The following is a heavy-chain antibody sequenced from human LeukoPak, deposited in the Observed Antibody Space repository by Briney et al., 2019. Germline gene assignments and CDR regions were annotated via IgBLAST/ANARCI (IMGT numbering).Heavy chain of an antibody. CDR3: ARSKDIRMGSKRGIEMDY. V-gene: IGHV1-69*17. CDR1: GGTFSSYA. J-gene: IGHJ4*02. CDR2: IIPSSGII. D-gene: IGHD5-24*01. Sequence: ASVKVSCKASGGTFSSYAFSWVRQAPGQGLEWMGGIIPSSGIINYSQKVQGRVTIIADKSTSTLYMELSSLRSEDTAVYYCARSKDIRMGSKRGIEMDYWGQGTLVTVSS.